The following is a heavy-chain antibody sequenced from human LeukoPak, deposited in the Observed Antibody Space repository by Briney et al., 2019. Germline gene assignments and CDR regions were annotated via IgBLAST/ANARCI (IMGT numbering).Heavy chain of an antibody. D-gene: IGHD3-3*01. CDR1: GYTFTSYG. V-gene: IGHV1-18*01. CDR3: ARGAPYYDFWSGYPPYYYGMDV. CDR2: ISAYNGNT. J-gene: IGHJ6*02. Sequence: ASVKACCKASGYTFTSYGISWVRQAPGQGLEWMGWISAYNGNTNYAQKLQGRVTMTTDTSTSIAYMELRSLRSDDTAVYYCARGAPYYDFWSGYPPYYYGMDVWGQGTTVTVSS.